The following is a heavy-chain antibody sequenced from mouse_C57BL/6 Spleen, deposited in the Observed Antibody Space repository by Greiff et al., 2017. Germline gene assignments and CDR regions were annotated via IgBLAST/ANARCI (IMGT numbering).Heavy chain of an antibody. CDR2: ISDGGSYT. V-gene: IGHV5-4*01. Sequence: EVQLVESGGGLVKPGGSLKLSCAASGFTFSSYAMSWVRQTPEKRLEWVATISDGGSYTYYPDNVKGRFTISRDNAKNNLYLQMSHLKSEDTAMYYCARGAVVAKGLYYFDYWGQGTTLTVSS. D-gene: IGHD1-1*01. J-gene: IGHJ2*01. CDR1: GFTFSSYA. CDR3: ARGAVVAKGLYYFDY.